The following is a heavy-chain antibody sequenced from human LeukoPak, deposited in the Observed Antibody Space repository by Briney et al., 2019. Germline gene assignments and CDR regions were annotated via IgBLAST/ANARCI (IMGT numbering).Heavy chain of an antibody. Sequence: GGSLRLSCAASGFTFNNYAMIWVRQAPGKGLEWVAVISGSGNSTYYADSVKGRFTISRANSKNTLYLQMNSLRGEDTAVYHCVKDNSNWYWYFDPWGRGTLVTVSS. J-gene: IGHJ2*01. CDR2: ISGSGNST. CDR3: VKDNSNWYWYFDP. D-gene: IGHD1-1*01. V-gene: IGHV3-23*01. CDR1: GFTFNNYA.